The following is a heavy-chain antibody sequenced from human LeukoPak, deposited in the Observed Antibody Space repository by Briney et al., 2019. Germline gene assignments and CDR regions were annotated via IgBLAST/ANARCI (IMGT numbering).Heavy chain of an antibody. V-gene: IGHV1-2*02. J-gene: IGHJ4*02. Sequence: ASVKVSCKASGYTFTGYYMHWVRQAPGQGLEWMGWINPNSGGTNYAQKFQGRVTMTRDTSISTAYMELSRLRSDDTAVYYCARAHRSSSWSTTDYWGQGTLVAVSS. CDR3: ARAHRSSSWSTTDY. CDR1: GYTFTGYY. CDR2: INPNSGGT. D-gene: IGHD6-13*01.